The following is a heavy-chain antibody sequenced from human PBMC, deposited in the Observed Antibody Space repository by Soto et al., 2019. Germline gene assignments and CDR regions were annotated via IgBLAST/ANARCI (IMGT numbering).Heavy chain of an antibody. CDR3: ARDRQYSSSWYYFDY. Sequence: EVQLVESGGGLVQPGGSLRLSCAASGFTVSSNYMSWVRQAPGKGLEWVSVIYSGGSTYYADSVKGRFTISRDNSXXTLYLQMNSLRAEDTAVYYCARDRQYSSSWYYFDYWGQGTLVTVSS. CDR1: GFTVSSNY. V-gene: IGHV3-66*01. J-gene: IGHJ4*02. D-gene: IGHD6-13*01. CDR2: IYSGGST.